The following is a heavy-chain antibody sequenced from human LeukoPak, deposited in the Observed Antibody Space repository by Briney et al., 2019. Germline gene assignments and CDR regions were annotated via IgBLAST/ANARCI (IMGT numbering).Heavy chain of an antibody. Sequence: SETLSLTCAVYGGSFSGYYWSWIRQPPGKGLEWIGEINHSGGTNYNPSLKSRVTISVDTSKNQFSLKLSSVTAADTAVYYCAGEEAGCSSTSCYLDYWGQGTLVTVSS. D-gene: IGHD2-2*01. J-gene: IGHJ4*02. CDR3: AGEEAGCSSTSCYLDY. CDR2: INHSGGT. V-gene: IGHV4-34*01. CDR1: GGSFSGYY.